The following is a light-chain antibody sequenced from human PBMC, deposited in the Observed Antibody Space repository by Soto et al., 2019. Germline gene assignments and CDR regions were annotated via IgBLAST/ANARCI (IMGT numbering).Light chain of an antibody. Sequence: DIQMTQSPSTLLASVGDRVTITCRASQRISSWLAWYQQKPGKAPKLLIFDASTLESGVPSRFSGSGSGTEFTLTISSLQPDDFATYYCQQYNTYPWTFGQGTKVDIK. CDR1: QRISSW. V-gene: IGKV1-5*01. J-gene: IGKJ1*01. CDR2: DAS. CDR3: QQYNTYPWT.